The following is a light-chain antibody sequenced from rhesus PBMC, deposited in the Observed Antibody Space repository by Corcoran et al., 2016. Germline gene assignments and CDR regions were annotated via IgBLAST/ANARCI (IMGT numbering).Light chain of an antibody. CDR3: QQYSNWPFT. Sequence: EIVLTQSPATLSLPPGERATLSCRASQSVSSSLAWYQQRPEQAPRLLIYGKSNRAPGIPDRFSGSGSGTDFTLTISSLEPEDFAVYYCQQYSNWPFTFGPGTKLDIK. CDR2: GKS. J-gene: IGKJ3*01. CDR1: QSVSSS. V-gene: IGKV3-42*03.